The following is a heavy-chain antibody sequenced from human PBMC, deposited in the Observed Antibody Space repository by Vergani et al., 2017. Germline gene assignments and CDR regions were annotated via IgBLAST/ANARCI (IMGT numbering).Heavy chain of an antibody. J-gene: IGHJ5*02. CDR1: GYSISSGYY. D-gene: IGHD3-10*01. V-gene: IGHV4-38-2*02. Sequence: QVQLQESGPGLVTPSETLSLTCTVSGYSISSGYYWGWIRQPPGQGLEWIGNIYHSGSTSYNPSLRSLVTISVDTSKNQFSLKLSSVTAADTAVYYCARGSLSGRVYNWFDPWGQGTLVTVSS. CDR3: ARGSLSGRVYNWFDP. CDR2: IYHSGST.